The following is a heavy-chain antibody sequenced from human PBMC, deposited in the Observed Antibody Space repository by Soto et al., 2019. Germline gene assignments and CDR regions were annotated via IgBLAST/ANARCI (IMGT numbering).Heavy chain of an antibody. J-gene: IGHJ3*02. CDR2: MSYSGST. D-gene: IGHD3-22*01. CDR3: ARGLHYYDTSGYYPPWAFDI. V-gene: IGHV4-59*01. Sequence: SETLSLTCTVSGGSIGSDSWTWIRQPPGERLEWIAYMSYSGSTNYNPSLRSRVTISLDTSKNHFSLKLSSVTAADTAMYYCARGLHYYDTSGYYPPWAFDIWGQGTMVP. CDR1: GGSIGSDS.